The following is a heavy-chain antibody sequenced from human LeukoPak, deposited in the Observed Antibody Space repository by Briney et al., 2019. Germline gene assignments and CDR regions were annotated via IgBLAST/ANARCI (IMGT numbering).Heavy chain of an antibody. J-gene: IGHJ4*02. CDR2: IIPIFGTA. Sequence: SVKVSCKASGGTFSSYAISWVRQAPGQGLEWMGGIIPIFGTANYAQKFQGRVTITADKSTSTAYMELSSLRSEDTAVYYCARGYDSSGYPSVYFDYWGQGTLVTVSS. V-gene: IGHV1-69*06. CDR3: ARGYDSSGYPSVYFDY. CDR1: GGTFSSYA. D-gene: IGHD3-22*01.